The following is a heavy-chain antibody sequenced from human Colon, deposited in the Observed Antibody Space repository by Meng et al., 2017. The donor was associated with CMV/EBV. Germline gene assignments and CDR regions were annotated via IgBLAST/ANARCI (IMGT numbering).Heavy chain of an antibody. D-gene: IGHD1-7*01. CDR1: GFTFNTFV. V-gene: IGHV3-30*04. CDR3: AKDISPVGGTTGYHGMDV. Sequence: GESLKISCAASGFTFNTFVMHWVRQAPGKGLEWVALISYDGSNQYYADSVKGRFTISRDNAKNSLYLQMNGLRAEDTALYYCAKDISPVGGTTGYHGMDVWGQGTTVTVSS. J-gene: IGHJ6*02. CDR2: ISYDGSNQ.